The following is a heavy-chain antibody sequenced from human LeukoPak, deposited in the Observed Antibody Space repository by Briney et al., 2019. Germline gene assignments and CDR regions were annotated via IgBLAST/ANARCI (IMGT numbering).Heavy chain of an antibody. CDR2: IYYSGST. J-gene: IGHJ3*02. CDR3: ARRVSYDSSGYYWNAFDI. V-gene: IGHV4-59*08. CDR1: GGSVSSYY. D-gene: IGHD3-22*01. Sequence: SETLSLTCTFSGGSVSSYYWSWLRQPPGKGLEWIGYIYYSGSTNYNPSLKSRVTISVDTSKNQFSLKLSSVTAADTAVYYCARRVSYDSSGYYWNAFDIWGQGTMVTVSS.